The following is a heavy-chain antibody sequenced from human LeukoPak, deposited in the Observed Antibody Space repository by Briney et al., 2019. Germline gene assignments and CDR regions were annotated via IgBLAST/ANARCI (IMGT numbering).Heavy chain of an antibody. CDR3: ARGAAYCGSTSCSSPADY. Sequence: SETLSLTCAVYGGSFSGYYWTWIRQTPGKGLEWIGGINDSGSTNYNPSLKSRVTISVDTSTNQFSLKLSSVTAADTAVYYCARGAAYCGSTSCSSPADYWGQGTLVTVSS. CDR2: INDSGST. D-gene: IGHD2-2*01. V-gene: IGHV4-34*01. J-gene: IGHJ4*02. CDR1: GGSFSGYY.